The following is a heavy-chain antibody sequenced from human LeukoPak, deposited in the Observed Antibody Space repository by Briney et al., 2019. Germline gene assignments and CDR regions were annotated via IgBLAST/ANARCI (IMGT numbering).Heavy chain of an antibody. CDR2: ISHSSGFT. CDR1: GFTFSDYY. D-gene: IGHD6-13*01. Sequence: GGSLRLSCAASGFTFSDYYMSWIRQAPGQGLEWVAYISHSSGFTSYADSVKGRFAISRDNAKNSLYLQMDSLRAEDTAIYYCAKLFKAYSSSWIDYWGQGNLVTVSS. CDR3: AKLFKAYSSSWIDY. V-gene: IGHV3-11*03. J-gene: IGHJ4*02.